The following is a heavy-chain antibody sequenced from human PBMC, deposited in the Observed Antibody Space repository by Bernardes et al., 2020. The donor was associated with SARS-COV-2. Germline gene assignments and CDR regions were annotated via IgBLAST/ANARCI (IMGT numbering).Heavy chain of an antibody. D-gene: IGHD2-15*01. Sequence: GGSLSLSCAASGFTFRNSGMHWVRQAPGTGLAWVALLYFDGSKQYYGDSVKGRFTISRDNSKNTLFLQMNSLRADDTAMYYCARQSGGSSWGGNFDYWGQGTLVNVSA. CDR3: ARQSGGSSWGGNFDY. J-gene: IGHJ4*02. CDR2: LYFDGSKQ. V-gene: IGHV3-30*12. CDR1: GFTFRNSG.